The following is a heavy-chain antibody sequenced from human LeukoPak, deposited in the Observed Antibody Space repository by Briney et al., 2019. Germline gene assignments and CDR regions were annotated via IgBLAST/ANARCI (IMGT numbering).Heavy chain of an antibody. CDR1: GYSISSGYY. CDR3: ARDLTGPDY. Sequence: SETLSLTFTVSGYSISSGYYWGWIRQPPGKGLEWIGSIYHSGSTYYNPSLKSRVTISVDTSKNQFSLKLSSVTAADTAVYYCARDLTGPDYWGQGTLVTVSS. V-gene: IGHV4-38-2*02. CDR2: IYHSGST. D-gene: IGHD7-27*01. J-gene: IGHJ4*02.